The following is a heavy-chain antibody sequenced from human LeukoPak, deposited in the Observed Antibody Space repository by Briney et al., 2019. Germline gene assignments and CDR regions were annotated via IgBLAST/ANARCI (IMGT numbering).Heavy chain of an antibody. Sequence: TSETLSLTCTVSGGSASSGSYYWSWIRQPPGKGLEWIGSIYYSGSTYYNPSLKSRVTISVDTSKNQFSLKLSSVTAADTAVYYCARHHYYYDSGGLDYWGQGTLVTVSS. CDR2: IYYSGST. V-gene: IGHV4-39*01. D-gene: IGHD3-22*01. CDR3: ARHHYYYDSGGLDY. CDR1: GGSASSGSYY. J-gene: IGHJ4*02.